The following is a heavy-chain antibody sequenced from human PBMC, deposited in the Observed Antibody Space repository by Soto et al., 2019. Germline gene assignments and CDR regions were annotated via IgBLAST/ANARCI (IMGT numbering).Heavy chain of an antibody. J-gene: IGHJ6*03. Sequence: SETLSLTCAVYGGSFSGYYWSWIRQPPGKGLEWIGEINHSGSTNYNPSLKSRVTISVDTSKNQFSLKLSSVTAADTAVYYCARAQGVVVPAATYYYYMDVWGKGTTVTVSS. V-gene: IGHV4-34*01. CDR2: INHSGST. CDR1: GGSFSGYY. CDR3: ARAQGVVVPAATYYYYMDV. D-gene: IGHD2-2*01.